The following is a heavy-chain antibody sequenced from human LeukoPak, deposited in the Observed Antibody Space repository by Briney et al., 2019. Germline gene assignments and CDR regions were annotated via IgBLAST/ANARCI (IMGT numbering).Heavy chain of an antibody. D-gene: IGHD5-18*01. Sequence: SETLSLTCTVSGGSISSSSYYWGWIRQPPGKGLEWIGSIYYSGRTYYNPSLKSRVTISVDTSKNQFSLKLSSVTAADTAVYYCARPGRYSYRQRYYYYYYMDVWGKGTTVTISS. V-gene: IGHV4-39*07. CDR1: GGSISSSSYY. CDR3: ARPGRYSYRQRYYYYYYMDV. CDR2: IYYSGRT. J-gene: IGHJ6*03.